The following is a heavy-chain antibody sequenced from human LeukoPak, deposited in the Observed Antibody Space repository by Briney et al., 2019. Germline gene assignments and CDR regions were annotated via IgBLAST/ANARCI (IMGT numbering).Heavy chain of an antibody. J-gene: IGHJ3*02. V-gene: IGHV3-66*01. Sequence: GGSLRLSCAASGFTVSTNYMSWVRQAPGKGLEWVSVIYSGDTTFYADSVRGKFTISRDNSKNTLYLQMNSLRAEDTAVYYCARDDKHAFDIWGQGTMVTVSS. CDR3: ARDDKHAFDI. CDR2: IYSGDTT. D-gene: IGHD3-9*01. CDR1: GFTVSTNY.